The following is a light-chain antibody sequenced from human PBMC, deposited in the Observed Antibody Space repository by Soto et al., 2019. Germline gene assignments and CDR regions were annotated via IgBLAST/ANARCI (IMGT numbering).Light chain of an antibody. CDR3: SSFTSSITYV. CDR2: EVN. V-gene: IGLV2-8*01. J-gene: IGLJ1*01. Sequence: QSVLTQPPSASGSPGQSVAISCTGTSSDVGGYNYVSWYQQHPGKAPKLMIYEVNKRPSGVPDRFSGSKSGNTASLTVSGLQAEDEADYYCSSFTSSITYVFGTGTKVTAL. CDR1: SSDVGGYNY.